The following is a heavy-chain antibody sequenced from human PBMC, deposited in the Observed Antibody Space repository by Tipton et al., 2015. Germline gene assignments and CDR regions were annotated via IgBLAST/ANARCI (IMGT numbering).Heavy chain of an antibody. D-gene: IGHD4-11*01. CDR2: IYSGDSDA. CDR1: EDIFRSYW. J-gene: IGHJ4*02. V-gene: IGHV5-51*01. CDR3: ARGVYRLQLYYFDY. Sequence: VQLVQSGAVVKKPGESLKISCKGSEDIFRSYWIGWVRQMPGKGLEWMGIIYSGDSDAKYSPSFEGQVTISADKSINTAYLQWSSLKASDTAMYYCARGVYRLQLYYFDYWGQGTLVTVSS.